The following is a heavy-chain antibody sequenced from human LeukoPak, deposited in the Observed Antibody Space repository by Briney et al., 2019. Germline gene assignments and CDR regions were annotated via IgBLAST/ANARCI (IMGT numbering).Heavy chain of an antibody. CDR1: GFTFSSYG. CDR3: ARDFYCSRTSCYAPSFDY. CDR2: IGYDGTNE. V-gene: IGHV3-33*01. Sequence: TGRSLRLPCAASGFTFSSYGMHWVRQAPGKGLEWVALIGYDGTNEYYADSVKGRFTISRDNSKNTLYLQMKSLRAEDTAVYYCARDFYCSRTSCYAPSFDYWGQGTLVTVSS. D-gene: IGHD2-2*01. J-gene: IGHJ4*02.